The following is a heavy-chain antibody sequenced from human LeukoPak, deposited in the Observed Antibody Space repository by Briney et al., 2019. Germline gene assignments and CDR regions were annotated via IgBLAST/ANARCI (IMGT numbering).Heavy chain of an antibody. Sequence: GASVKVSCKASGYTFTGYYMHRVRQAPGQGLEWMGWINPNSGGTNYAQKFQGRVTMTRDTSISTAYMELSRLRSDDTAVYYCASPHHYYDSSGYYNWGQGTLVTVSS. V-gene: IGHV1-2*02. CDR1: GYTFTGYY. J-gene: IGHJ4*02. D-gene: IGHD3-22*01. CDR2: INPNSGGT. CDR3: ASPHHYYDSSGYYN.